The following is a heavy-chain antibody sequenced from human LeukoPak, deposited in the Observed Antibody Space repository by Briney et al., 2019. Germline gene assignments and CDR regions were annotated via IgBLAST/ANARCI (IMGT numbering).Heavy chain of an antibody. V-gene: IGHV3-49*04. D-gene: IGHD1-14*01. J-gene: IGHJ6*02. Sequence: GGSLRPSCTASGFTFGDYAMSWVRQALGKGLEWVGFIRVKGYGATTEYAASVKGRFTISRDDSKSIAYLQMNSLKTEDTAVYYCTRRNPKYYDMDVWGQGTTVTVSS. CDR3: TRRNPKYYDMDV. CDR2: IRVKGYGATT. CDR1: GFTFGDYA.